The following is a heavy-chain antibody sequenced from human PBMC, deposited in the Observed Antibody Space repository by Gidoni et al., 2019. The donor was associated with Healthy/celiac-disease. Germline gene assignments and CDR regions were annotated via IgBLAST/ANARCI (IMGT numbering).Heavy chain of an antibody. V-gene: IGHV4-31*03. CDR2: FYSSGST. D-gene: IGHD3-10*01. CDR1: GGSISSGGYS. CDR3: ARAVFATSDVLLWFGEPYYYGMDV. Sequence: QVQLQASGPGLVQPSQTLSLTCTVSGGSISSGGYSWSSIRKHPGQGLEWIGYFYSSGSTCYNPSLKSRVTISVDTSKNQFSRKLSSVTAADTAVYYCARAVFATSDVLLWFGEPYYYGMDVWGQGTTVTVSS. J-gene: IGHJ6*02.